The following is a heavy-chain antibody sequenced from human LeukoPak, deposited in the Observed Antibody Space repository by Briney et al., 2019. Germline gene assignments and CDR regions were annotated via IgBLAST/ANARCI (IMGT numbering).Heavy chain of an antibody. CDR1: GGSISSSSYY. Sequence: PSETLSLTCTASGGSISSSSYYWGWIRQPPGKGLEWIGSIYYSGSTYYNPSLKSRVTISADTSKNQFSLKLSSVTAADTAVYYCARRRDDYNYGLWGQGTLVTVSS. J-gene: IGHJ4*02. CDR2: IYYSGST. CDR3: ARRRDDYNYGL. V-gene: IGHV4-39*01. D-gene: IGHD5-24*01.